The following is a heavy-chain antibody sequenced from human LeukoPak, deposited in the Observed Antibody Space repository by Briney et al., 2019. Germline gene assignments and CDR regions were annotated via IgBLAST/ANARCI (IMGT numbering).Heavy chain of an antibody. CDR1: GFTFDDYG. J-gene: IGHJ6*04. D-gene: IGHD3-10*02. CDR3: AELGITMIGGV. Sequence: PGGSLRLSCAASGFTFDDYGMHWVRQAPGKGLEWVSGISWNSGHIDYADSVKGRFTISRDNAKNSLYLQMNSLRAEDTAVYYCAELGITMIGGVWGKGTTVTVSS. CDR2: ISWNSGHI. V-gene: IGHV3-9*01.